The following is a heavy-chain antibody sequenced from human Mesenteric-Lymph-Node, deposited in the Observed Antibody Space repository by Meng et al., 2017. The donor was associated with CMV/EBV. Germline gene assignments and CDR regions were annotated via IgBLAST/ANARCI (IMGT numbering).Heavy chain of an antibody. Sequence: GESLKISCAASGFTFSSYSMNWVRQAPGKGLEWVSSISSSSSYIYYADSVKGRFTISRDNAKNSLYLQMNSLRAEDTAIYYCAKTLSNIVVVPAAIHYWGQGTLVTVSS. V-gene: IGHV3-21*04. CDR1: GFTFSSYS. J-gene: IGHJ4*02. CDR2: ISSSSSYI. CDR3: AKTLSNIVVVPAAIHY. D-gene: IGHD2-2*01.